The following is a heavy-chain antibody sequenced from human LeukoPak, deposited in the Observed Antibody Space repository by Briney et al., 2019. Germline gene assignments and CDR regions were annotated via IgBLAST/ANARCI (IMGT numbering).Heavy chain of an antibody. D-gene: IGHD1-7*01. J-gene: IGHJ6*03. CDR3: ARDPSITGTALPLYSMDV. CDR1: GYTFTSYN. Sequence: ASVKISCKASGYTFTSYNMHWVRHAPGQGLEWVGIINPSGGSTSYAKKFQGRVPMTRDMSTSTVYMEQSSLRSEDTAVYYCARDPSITGTALPLYSMDVWGKGTTVTVSS. V-gene: IGHV1-46*01. CDR2: INPSGGST.